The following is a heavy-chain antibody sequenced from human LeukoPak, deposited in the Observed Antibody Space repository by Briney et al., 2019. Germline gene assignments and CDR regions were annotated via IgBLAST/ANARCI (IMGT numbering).Heavy chain of an antibody. CDR1: GDTFSSYA. J-gene: IGHJ3*02. D-gene: IGHD1-14*01. CDR3: ASGNDI. V-gene: IGHV1-69*05. Sequence: VASVTVSFTASGDTFSSYAISWVRQAPGQGLEWMGGIIPIFGTANYAQKFQGRVTITTDESTSTAYTELSSLRSAGTAVYYCASGNDIWGQGTMVTVSS. CDR2: IIPIFGTA.